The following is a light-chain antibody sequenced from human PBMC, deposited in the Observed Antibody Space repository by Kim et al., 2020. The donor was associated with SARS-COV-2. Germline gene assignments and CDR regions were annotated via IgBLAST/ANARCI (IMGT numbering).Light chain of an antibody. V-gene: IGLV6-57*03. CDR2: EDN. CDR1: SGSFASNY. CDR3: QSYDSTNVV. J-gene: IGLJ2*01. Sequence: GTTVTTSCTRSSGSFASNYVQWYQQRPGRAPTTVIYEDNQRPSGVPDRFSGSIDSSSNSASLTISGLKTEDEADYYCQSYDSTNVVFGGGTQLTVL.